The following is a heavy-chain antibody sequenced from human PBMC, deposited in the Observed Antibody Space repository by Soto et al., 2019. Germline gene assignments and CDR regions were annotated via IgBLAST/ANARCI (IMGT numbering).Heavy chain of an antibody. CDR1: GGTFSSYA. D-gene: IGHD2-21*02. J-gene: IGHJ6*02. Sequence: SVKVSCKASGGTFSSYAISWVRQAPGQGLEWMGGIIPIFGTANYAQKFQGRVTITADESTSTAYMELSSLRSEDTAVYYCATTEGVTAINYYYGMDVWGQGTTVTVSS. V-gene: IGHV1-69*13. CDR3: ATTEGVTAINYYYGMDV. CDR2: IIPIFGTA.